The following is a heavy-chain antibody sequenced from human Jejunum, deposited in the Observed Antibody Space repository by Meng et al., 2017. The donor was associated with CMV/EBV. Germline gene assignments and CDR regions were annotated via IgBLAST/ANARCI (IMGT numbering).Heavy chain of an antibody. CDR2: VPHDGTSK. D-gene: IGHD2-21*01. Sequence: QVHGVGCGGGGVQPGGSLKLTCAASGFTFSDYGIHWVRQAPGKGLEWVAFVPHDGTSKYYADSVKGRFTISRDNSENTLYLQMSSLRAEDTAVYYCVKDVAYWGQGTLVTVSS. CDR1: GFTFSDYG. V-gene: IGHV3-30*02. CDR3: VKDVAY. J-gene: IGHJ4*02.